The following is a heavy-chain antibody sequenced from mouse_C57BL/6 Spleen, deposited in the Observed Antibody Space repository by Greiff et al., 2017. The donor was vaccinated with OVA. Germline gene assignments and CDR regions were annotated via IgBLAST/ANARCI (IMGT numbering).Heavy chain of an antibody. Sequence: DVMLVESGEGLVKPGGSLKLSCAASGFTFSSYAMSWVRQTPEKRLEWVAYISSGGDYIYYADTVKGRFTISRDNARNTLYLQMSSLKSEDTAMYYCTRDLTGRASFAYWGQGTLVTVSA. CDR1: GFTFSSYA. CDR2: ISSGGDYI. V-gene: IGHV5-9-1*02. J-gene: IGHJ3*01. D-gene: IGHD4-1*01. CDR3: TRDLTGRASFAY.